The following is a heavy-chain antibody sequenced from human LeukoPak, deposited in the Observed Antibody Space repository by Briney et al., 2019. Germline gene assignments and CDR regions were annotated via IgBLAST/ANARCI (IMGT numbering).Heavy chain of an antibody. V-gene: IGHV4-4*07. CDR2: IYNSGIT. J-gene: IGHJ4*02. CDR3: AKEGAAPGPDFDY. CDR1: GASISTSY. D-gene: IGHD6-13*01. Sequence: PSDTLSLTCTVSGASISTSYLSWIRQPAGRGLEWIGRIYNSGITNYNPSLKSRVTMSVDTSKSQFSLKLSSVTAADTAVYYCAKEGAAPGPDFDYWGQGILVTVSS.